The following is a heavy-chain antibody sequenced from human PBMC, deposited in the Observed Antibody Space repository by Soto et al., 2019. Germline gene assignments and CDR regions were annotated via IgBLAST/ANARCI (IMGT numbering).Heavy chain of an antibody. Sequence: SETLSLTCTVSGGSISSYYWSWIRQPPGKGLEWIGYIYYSGSTNYNPSLKSRVTISVDTSKNQFSLKLSSVTAADTAVYHCARGKYSSSSEYYFDYWGQGTLVTVSS. CDR3: ARGKYSSSSEYYFDY. D-gene: IGHD6-6*01. V-gene: IGHV4-59*01. J-gene: IGHJ4*02. CDR2: IYYSGST. CDR1: GGSISSYY.